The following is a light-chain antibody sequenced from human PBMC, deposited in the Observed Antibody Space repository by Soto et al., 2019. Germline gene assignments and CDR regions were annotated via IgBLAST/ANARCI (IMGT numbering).Light chain of an antibody. V-gene: IGKV3-11*01. CDR1: QSVRSY. CDR3: HQRSKWPLT. J-gene: IGKJ4*01. CDR2: DAS. Sequence: EIVLTQSPATLSLSPGERANLSCRASQSVRSYLAWYQQKPGQAPRLLIYDASNRATDIPARFSGSGSGTDCTLTISSLDPEDSAVYYCHQRSKWPLTFGGGTKVEIK.